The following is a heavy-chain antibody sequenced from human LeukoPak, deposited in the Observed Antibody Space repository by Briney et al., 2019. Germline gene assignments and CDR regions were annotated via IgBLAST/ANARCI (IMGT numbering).Heavy chain of an antibody. CDR3: ARARFEVYTKRSFYYGMDV. CDR2: INDCERP. Sequence: SETLSLTCAVYGGSLSGLYWSWMRRSPGQGLGWIREINDCERPRYAPSLKNRVTISLDTSKNQLSLKMFSMTAADTAVYYCARARFEVYTKRSFYYGMDVWGQGTTVTVSS. CDR1: GGSLSGLY. D-gene: IGHD5/OR15-5a*01. J-gene: IGHJ6*02. V-gene: IGHV4-34*01.